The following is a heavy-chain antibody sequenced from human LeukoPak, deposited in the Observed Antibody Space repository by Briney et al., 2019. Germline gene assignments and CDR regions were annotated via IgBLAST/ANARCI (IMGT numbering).Heavy chain of an antibody. V-gene: IGHV1-2*02. CDR1: GYTFTGYY. CDR3: ARLVDYGDYHIPFDY. CDR2: INPNSGGT. J-gene: IGHJ4*02. D-gene: IGHD4-17*01. Sequence: GASVKVSCKASGYTFTGYYMHWVRQAPGQGLEWMGWINPNSGGTNYAQKFQGRVTMTRDTSIGTAYMELSRLRSDDTAVYYCARLVDYGDYHIPFDYWGQGTLVTVSS.